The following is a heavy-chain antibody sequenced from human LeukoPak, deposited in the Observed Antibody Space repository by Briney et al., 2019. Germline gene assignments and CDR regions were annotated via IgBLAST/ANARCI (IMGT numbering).Heavy chain of an antibody. Sequence: PSETLSLTCTVSGGSISSSSYYWGWIRQPPGKGLEWIGSIYYSGSTYYNPSLKSRVTISVDTSKNQFSLKLSSVTAADTAVYYCARAYSSSWYESSFDPWGQGTLVTVSS. J-gene: IGHJ5*02. CDR3: ARAYSSSWYESSFDP. CDR2: IYYSGST. D-gene: IGHD6-13*01. V-gene: IGHV4-39*01. CDR1: GGSISSSSYY.